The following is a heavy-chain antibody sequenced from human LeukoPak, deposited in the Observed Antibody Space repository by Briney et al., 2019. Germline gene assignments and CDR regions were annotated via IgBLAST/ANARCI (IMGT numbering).Heavy chain of an antibody. D-gene: IGHD1-1*01. J-gene: IGHJ5*02. Sequence: PSETLSLTCTVSSGSISSSSYYWGWIRQPPGKGLEWIGSIYYSGNTYYNPSLKSRVTISVDTSKNQFSLKLRSVTAADTAVYYCARSESPGTKYLDWFDPWGQGTLVTVSS. CDR1: SGSISSSSYY. CDR3: ARSESPGTKYLDWFDP. CDR2: IYYSGNT. V-gene: IGHV4-39*01.